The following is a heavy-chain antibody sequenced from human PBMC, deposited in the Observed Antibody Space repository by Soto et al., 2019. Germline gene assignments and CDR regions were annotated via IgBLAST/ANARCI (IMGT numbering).Heavy chain of an antibody. CDR2: MNPNSGNT. J-gene: IGHJ4*02. CDR1: GYTFTSYD. V-gene: IGHV1-8*01. CDR3: ARGAGYYDFWSGYYTGNYFDY. Sequence: ASVKVSCKASGYTFTSYDINWVRQATGQGLEWMGWMNPNSGNTGYAQKFQGRVTMTRNTSISTAYMELSSLRSEDTAVYYCARGAGYYDFWSGYYTGNYFDYWGQGTLVTVSS. D-gene: IGHD3-3*01.